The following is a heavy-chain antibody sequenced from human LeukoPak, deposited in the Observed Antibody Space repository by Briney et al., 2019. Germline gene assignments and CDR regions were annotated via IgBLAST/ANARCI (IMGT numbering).Heavy chain of an antibody. CDR1: GGSISSYY. J-gene: IGHJ4*02. D-gene: IGHD6-13*01. Sequence: PSETLSLTCTVSGGSISSYYWSWIRQPPGKGLEWIGYIYYSGSTNYNPSLKSRATISVDTSKNQFSLKLSSVTAADTAVYYCARVGIAAAGSEFDYWGQGTLVTASS. V-gene: IGHV4-59*01. CDR2: IYYSGST. CDR3: ARVGIAAAGSEFDY.